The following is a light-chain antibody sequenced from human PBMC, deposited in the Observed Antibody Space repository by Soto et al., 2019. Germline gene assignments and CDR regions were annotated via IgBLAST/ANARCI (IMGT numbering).Light chain of an antibody. Sequence: QSALTQPPSASGSPGQSVTISCTGNSNDVGHSSFISWYQQHPGTGPKLIIYEVSKRPSGVPDRFSGSKSGNTASLSVSGLEDEDEADYYCNEHADNGKHVFGTGTKLTVL. CDR3: NEHADNGKHV. V-gene: IGLV2-8*01. CDR1: SNDVGHSSF. CDR2: EVS. J-gene: IGLJ1*01.